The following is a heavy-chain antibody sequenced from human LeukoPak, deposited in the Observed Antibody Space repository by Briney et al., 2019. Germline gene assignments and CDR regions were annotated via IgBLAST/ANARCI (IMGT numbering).Heavy chain of an antibody. Sequence: SETLSLTCTVSGGSISSGDYYWSWIRQLPGKGLEWIGYIYYSGSTYYNPSLKSRVTISVDTSNNQFSLKLSSVTAADTAVYYCAREALRPSRWFDPWGQGTLVTVSS. CDR2: IYYSGST. V-gene: IGHV4-30-4*01. J-gene: IGHJ5*02. D-gene: IGHD4-17*01. CDR3: AREALRPSRWFDP. CDR1: GGSISSGDYY.